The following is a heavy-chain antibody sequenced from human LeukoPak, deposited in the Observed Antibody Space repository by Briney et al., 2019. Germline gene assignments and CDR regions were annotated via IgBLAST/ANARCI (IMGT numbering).Heavy chain of an antibody. J-gene: IGHJ4*02. CDR2: INHSGST. CDR1: GVSFCGYY. V-gene: IGHV4-34*01. Sequence: SETLSLTCAVYGVSFCGYYWSWLRQPPGKGLEWIGEINHSGSTNYNPSLKSRVTVSADTSRNQFSLSLTSVTAADTAVYYCVRSGIVLQTGFDSWGQGALVTVSS. CDR3: VRSGIVLQTGFDS. D-gene: IGHD1-26*01.